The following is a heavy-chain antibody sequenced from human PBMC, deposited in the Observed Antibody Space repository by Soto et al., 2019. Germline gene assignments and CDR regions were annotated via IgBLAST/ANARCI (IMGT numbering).Heavy chain of an antibody. Sequence: LRLSCAASGFTFSSYGMHWVRQAPGKGLEWVAVISYDGSNKYYADSVKGRFTISRDNSKNTLYLQMNSLRAEDTAVYYCARDILTGYYNFDYWGQGTLVTVSS. D-gene: IGHD3-9*01. CDR3: ARDILTGYYNFDY. V-gene: IGHV3-30*03. CDR1: GFTFSSYG. CDR2: ISYDGSNK. J-gene: IGHJ4*02.